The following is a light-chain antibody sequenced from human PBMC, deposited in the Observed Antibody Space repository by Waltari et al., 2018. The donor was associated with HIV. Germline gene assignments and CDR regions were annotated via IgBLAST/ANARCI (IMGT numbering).Light chain of an antibody. J-gene: IGLJ3*02. Sequence: SYELTQSPSLSVSSGQTASIACPGNGLGPKYVSGYHQRSGQSPRLVIFQDSKRASASPERFAGSNSVNTATLTITEAQPLDEAQYSCQAWDSGTVVFGGGTNLSVL. CDR3: QAWDSGTVV. V-gene: IGLV3-1*01. CDR2: QDS. CDR1: GLGPKY.